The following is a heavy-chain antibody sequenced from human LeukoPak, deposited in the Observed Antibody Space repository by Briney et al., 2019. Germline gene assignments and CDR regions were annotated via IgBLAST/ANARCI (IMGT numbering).Heavy chain of an antibody. CDR1: GYSFSNYW. CDR3: ARPGYGDYALLDAFDI. Sequence: GESLKISCKGSGYSFSNYWIAWVRQMPGKGLEWMGIIYPGDSDSRYSPSLQGQVTVSADKSTSTAYLQWSSLKASDSAMYYCARPGYGDYALLDAFDIWGQGTMVTVSS. D-gene: IGHD4-17*01. J-gene: IGHJ3*02. V-gene: IGHV5-51*01. CDR2: IYPGDSDS.